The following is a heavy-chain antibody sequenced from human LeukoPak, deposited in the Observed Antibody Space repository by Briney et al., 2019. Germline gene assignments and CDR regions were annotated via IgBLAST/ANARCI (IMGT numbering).Heavy chain of an antibody. J-gene: IGHJ6*04. CDR3: ARGDIVVVPAAMGDYYYYGMDV. Sequence: SETLSLTCAVYGGSFSGYYWSWSRQPPGKGLEWIGEINHSGSTNYNPSLKSRVTTSVDTSKNQFSLKLSSVTAADTAVYYCARGDIVVVPAAMGDYYYYGMDVWGKGTTVTVSS. V-gene: IGHV4-34*01. CDR1: GGSFSGYY. CDR2: INHSGST. D-gene: IGHD2-2*01.